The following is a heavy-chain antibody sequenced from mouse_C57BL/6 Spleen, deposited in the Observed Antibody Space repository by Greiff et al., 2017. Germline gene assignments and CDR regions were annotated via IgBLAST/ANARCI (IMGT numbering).Heavy chain of an antibody. CDR1: GYSITSGYY. J-gene: IGHJ2*01. V-gene: IGHV3-6*01. Sequence: DVQLQESGPGLVKPSQSLSLTCSVTGYSITSGYYWNWIRQFPGNKLEWMGYISYDGSNNYNPSLKNRISITRDTSKNQFFLKLNSVTTEDTATYYCARVKVGSNYVFDYWGQGTTLTVSS. CDR3: ARVKVGSNYVFDY. D-gene: IGHD2-5*01. CDR2: ISYDGSN.